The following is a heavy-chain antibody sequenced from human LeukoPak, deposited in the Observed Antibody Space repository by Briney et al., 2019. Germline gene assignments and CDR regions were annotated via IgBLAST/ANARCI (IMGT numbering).Heavy chain of an antibody. D-gene: IGHD3-22*01. CDR2: INQSGSA. V-gene: IGHV4-39*07. Sequence: SETLSLTCTVSGGSISSSSYYWGWIRQPPGKGLEWIGEINQSGSANYNPSLKGRVSMSVDTSKSQFSLNLNSVTAADTAVYYCARRPAHYYNSLGKSDYWGRGTLVTVSS. J-gene: IGHJ4*02. CDR1: GGSISSSSYY. CDR3: ARRPAHYYNSLGKSDY.